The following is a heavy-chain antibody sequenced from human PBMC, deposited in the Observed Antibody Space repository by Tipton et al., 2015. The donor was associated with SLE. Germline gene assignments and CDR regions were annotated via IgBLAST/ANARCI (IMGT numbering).Heavy chain of an antibody. Sequence: SLRLSCAASGFTFSSYAMHWVRQAPGKGLEWVSGISWNGGSIGYADSVKGRFTISRDNAKNSLYLQMNSLRPEDMALYYCAKGTNGWISYFDYWGQGTLVTVSS. D-gene: IGHD6-19*01. V-gene: IGHV3-9*03. CDR3: AKGTNGWISYFDY. CDR2: ISWNGGSI. J-gene: IGHJ4*02. CDR1: GFTFSSYA.